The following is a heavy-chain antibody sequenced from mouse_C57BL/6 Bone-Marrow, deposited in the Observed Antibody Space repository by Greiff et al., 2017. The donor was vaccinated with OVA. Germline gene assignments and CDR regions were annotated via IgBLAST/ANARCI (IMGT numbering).Heavy chain of an antibody. V-gene: IGHV5-4*01. CDR1: GFTFSSYA. CDR3: ARDKVVYFDY. CDR2: LSDGGSYT. D-gene: IGHD1-1*01. J-gene: IGHJ2*01. Sequence: EVKLMESGGGLVKPGGSLKLSCAASGFTFSSYAMSWVRQTPEKRLEWVATLSDGGSYTYYPDNVKGRFTISRDNAKNNLYLQMSHLKSEDTAMYYCARDKVVYFDYWGQGTTLTVSS.